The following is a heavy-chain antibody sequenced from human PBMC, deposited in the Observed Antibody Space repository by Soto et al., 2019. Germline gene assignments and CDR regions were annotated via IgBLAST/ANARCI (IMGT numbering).Heavy chain of an antibody. J-gene: IGHJ4*02. CDR2: INAGNGNT. V-gene: IGHV1-3*01. CDR3: ARATRRTGYSSGCDY. CDR1: GYTFTSYA. Sequence: ASVKVSCKASGYTFTSYAMHWVRQAPGQRLEWMGWINAGNGNTKYSQKFQGRVTITRDTSASTAYMELSSLRSEDTAVYYCARATRRTGYSSGCDYWGQGTLVTVS. D-gene: IGHD6-19*01.